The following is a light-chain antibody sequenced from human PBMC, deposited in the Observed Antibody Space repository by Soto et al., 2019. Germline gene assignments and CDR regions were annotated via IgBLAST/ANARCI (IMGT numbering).Light chain of an antibody. J-gene: IGKJ5*01. CDR2: GAS. Sequence: EMVMTQSPATLSVSPWERATLSCRASQSVSSGYLAWYQQRPGQAPRLLIYGASTRATGIPDRFSGSGSGTDFTLTISRLEPEDFAVYYCQQYGSSPWTFGQGTRLEIK. CDR1: QSVSSGY. CDR3: QQYGSSPWT. V-gene: IGKV3-20*01.